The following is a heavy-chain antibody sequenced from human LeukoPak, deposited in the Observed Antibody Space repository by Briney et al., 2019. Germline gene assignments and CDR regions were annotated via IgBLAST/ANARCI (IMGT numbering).Heavy chain of an antibody. J-gene: IGHJ3*02. Sequence: SETLSLTCAVYGGSFSGYYWSWIRQPPGKGLEWIGEINHSGSTNYNPSLKSRVTISVDMSKNQFSLKLSSVTAADTAVYYCARGRSYQLLSHAARVPRFDIWGQGTMVTVSS. CDR2: INHSGST. V-gene: IGHV4-34*01. CDR1: GGSFSGYY. D-gene: IGHD2-2*01. CDR3: ARGRSYQLLSHAARVPRFDI.